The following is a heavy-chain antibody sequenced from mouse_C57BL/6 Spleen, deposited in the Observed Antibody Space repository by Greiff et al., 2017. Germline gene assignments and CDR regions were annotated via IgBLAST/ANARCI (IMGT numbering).Heavy chain of an antibody. J-gene: IGHJ2*01. CDR1: GYTFTDYY. CDR3: ARQLRLQYDFDY. CDR2: INPNNGGT. V-gene: IGHV1-26*01. Sequence: EVQLQQSGPELVKPGASVKISCKASGYTFTDYYMNWVKQSHGKSLEWIGDINPNNGGTSYNQKFKGKATLTVDKSSSTAYMELRSLTSEDSAVYYCARQLRLQYDFDYWGQGTTLTVSS. D-gene: IGHD3-2*02.